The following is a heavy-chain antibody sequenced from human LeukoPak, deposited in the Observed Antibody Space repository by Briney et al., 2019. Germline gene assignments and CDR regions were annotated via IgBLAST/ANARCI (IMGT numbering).Heavy chain of an antibody. CDR3: TKGRGYYDSSGYRYYYYGLDV. Sequence: GRSLRLSRAASGFTFDDYATHWVRQAPGKGLEWVSGISWNSGNIGYADSVKGRFTISRDNAKNSLFLQMNSLRAQDTALYYCTKGRGYYDSSGYRYYYYGLDVWGQGTTVTVSS. J-gene: IGHJ6*02. D-gene: IGHD3-22*01. CDR1: GFTFDDYA. V-gene: IGHV3-9*01. CDR2: ISWNSGNI.